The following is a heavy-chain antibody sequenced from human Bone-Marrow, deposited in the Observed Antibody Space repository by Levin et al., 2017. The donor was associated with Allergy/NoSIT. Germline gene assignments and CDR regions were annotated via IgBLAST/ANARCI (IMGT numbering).Heavy chain of an antibody. CDR2: ISSSSSYI. CDR3: ARDRYYGSGSYYKAYYYYYGMDV. D-gene: IGHD3-10*01. Sequence: VASVKVSCAASGFTFSSYSMNWVRQAPGKGLEWVSSISSSSSYIYYADSVKGRFTISRDNAKNSLYLQMNSLRAEDTAVYYCARDRYYGSGSYYKAYYYYYGMDVWGQGTTVTVSS. J-gene: IGHJ6*02. V-gene: IGHV3-21*01. CDR1: GFTFSSYS.